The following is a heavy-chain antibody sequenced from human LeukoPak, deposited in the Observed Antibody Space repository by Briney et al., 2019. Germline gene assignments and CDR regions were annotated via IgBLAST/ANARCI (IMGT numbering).Heavy chain of an antibody. CDR2: ISAYNGNT. CDR3: ARSSYYDFWSGYYSGSSTDRTIDY. CDR1: GYTFTSYG. Sequence: GASVKVSCKASGYTFTSYGISWVRQAPGQGLEWMGWISAYNGNTNYAQKLQGRVTMTTDTSTSTAYMELRSLRSDDTAVYYCARSSYYDFWSGYYSGSSTDRTIDYWGQGTLVTVSS. V-gene: IGHV1-18*01. J-gene: IGHJ4*02. D-gene: IGHD3-3*01.